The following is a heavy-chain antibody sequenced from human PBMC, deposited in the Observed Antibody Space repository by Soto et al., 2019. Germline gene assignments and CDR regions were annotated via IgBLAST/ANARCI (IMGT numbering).Heavy chain of an antibody. CDR2: ISPYTGNT. CDR1: GYIFVNYG. D-gene: IGHD3-16*01. CDR3: VMVDNYVTPTPQDV. J-gene: IGHJ6*02. Sequence: QVQLVQSGDEVKKPGASVKVSCKASGYIFVNYGIAGVRQAPGQGLEWMGWISPYTGNTHSATKVQGRLTMTTDTSTSTAYMDLGSLTSGDTAVYYCVMVDNYVTPTPQDVWGQGTTVTVSS. V-gene: IGHV1-18*01.